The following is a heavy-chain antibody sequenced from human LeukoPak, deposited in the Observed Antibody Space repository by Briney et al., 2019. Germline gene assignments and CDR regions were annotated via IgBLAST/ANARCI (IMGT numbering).Heavy chain of an antibody. Sequence: MSSETLSLTCTVSGGSISSGGYYWSWIRQPPGKGLEWIGYIYHSGSTYYNPSLKSRVTISVDRSKNQFSLKLSSVTAADTAVYYCARTSIAARRANAFDIWGQGTMVTVSS. CDR2: IYHSGST. CDR3: ARTSIAARRANAFDI. CDR1: GGSISSGGYY. V-gene: IGHV4-30-2*01. J-gene: IGHJ3*02. D-gene: IGHD6-6*01.